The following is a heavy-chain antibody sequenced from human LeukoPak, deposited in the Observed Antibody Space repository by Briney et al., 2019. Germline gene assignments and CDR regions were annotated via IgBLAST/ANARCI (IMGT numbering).Heavy chain of an antibody. CDR2: IYYSGST. CDR1: GVSISSYY. Sequence: NPSETLSLTCTVSGVSISSYYWSWIRQPPGKGLEWIGYIYYSGSTNYNPSLKSRVTISVDTSKNQFSLKLSSVTAADTAVYYCGRGNVTYYDFWSGYSVKNYMDAWGKGTSVTVSS. D-gene: IGHD3-3*01. J-gene: IGHJ6*03. V-gene: IGHV4-59*01. CDR3: GRGNVTYYDFWSGYSVKNYMDA.